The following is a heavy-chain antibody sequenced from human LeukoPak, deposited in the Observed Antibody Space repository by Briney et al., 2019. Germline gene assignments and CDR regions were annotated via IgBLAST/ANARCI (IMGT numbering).Heavy chain of an antibody. J-gene: IGHJ6*02. D-gene: IGHD3-22*01. Sequence: PSQTLSHTCAVSGGSISSGGYSWSWIRQPPGKGLEWIGYIYHSGSTYYNPSLKSRVTISVDRSKNQFSLKLSSVTAADTAVYYCARGGYYDSSGYIYYYYYYGMDVWGQGTTVTVSS. CDR2: IYHSGST. CDR1: GGSISSGGYS. CDR3: ARGGYYDSSGYIYYYYYYGMDV. V-gene: IGHV4-30-2*01.